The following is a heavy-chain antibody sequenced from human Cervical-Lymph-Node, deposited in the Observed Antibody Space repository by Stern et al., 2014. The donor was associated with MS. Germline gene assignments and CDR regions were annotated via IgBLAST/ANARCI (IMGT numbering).Heavy chain of an antibody. D-gene: IGHD6-13*01. CDR1: GFTFKNHG. CDR2: ISYDGISK. J-gene: IGHJ4*02. CDR3: AKDGAAATRAYYLDH. Sequence: VQLVESGGGVVQPGGSLRLSCAASGFTFKNHGMPWVRQAPGKGLEWVAVISYDGISKYYADSVKGRVAISRDDSKNTVYLQMNSLKVEDTAVYYCAKDGAAATRAYYLDHWGQGTLVTVSS. V-gene: IGHV3-30*18.